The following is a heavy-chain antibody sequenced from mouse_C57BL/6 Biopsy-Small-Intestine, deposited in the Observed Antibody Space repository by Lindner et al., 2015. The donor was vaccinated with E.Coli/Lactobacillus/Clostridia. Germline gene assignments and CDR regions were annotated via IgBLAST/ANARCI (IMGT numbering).Heavy chain of an antibody. CDR1: GFSLTSYA. V-gene: IGHV2-9-1*01. J-gene: IGHJ4*01. D-gene: IGHD1-1*01. CDR3: ARLTTVVDYAMDY. Sequence: VQLQESGPGLVAPSQSLSITCTVSGFSLTSYAIGWVRQPPGKGLEWLGVIWTGGGTNYNSALKSRLSISKDNSKSQVFLKMNSLQTDDTARYYCARLTTVVDYAMDYWGQGTSVTVSS. CDR2: IWTGGGT.